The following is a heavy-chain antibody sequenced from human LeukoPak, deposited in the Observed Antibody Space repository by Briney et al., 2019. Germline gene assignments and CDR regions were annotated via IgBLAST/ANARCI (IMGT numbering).Heavy chain of an antibody. CDR1: GGTFSSYA. Sequence: GASVRVSCTASGGTFSSYAISWVRQAPGQGLEWMGGIIPIFGTANYAQKFQGRVTITADGSTSTAYIEQSSLRSEDTAVYYCAREMGSIERITMVRGVFRHGFDPWGQGTLVTVSS. CDR3: AREMGSIERITMVRGVFRHGFDP. CDR2: IIPIFGTA. J-gene: IGHJ5*02. V-gene: IGHV1-69*13. D-gene: IGHD3-10*01.